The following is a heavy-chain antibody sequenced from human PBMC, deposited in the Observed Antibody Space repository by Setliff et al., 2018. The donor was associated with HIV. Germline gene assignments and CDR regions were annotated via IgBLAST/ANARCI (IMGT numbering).Heavy chain of an antibody. V-gene: IGHV4-39*01. CDR2: IYYIGIT. Sequence: PSETLSLTCTVSGDSISRSSYYWGWIRQPPGKGLEWIGNIYYIGITNYYPSLESRVTISVDTSKNQFSLKVNSVTAADTAVYYCARRERYYDILTGRVFDGFDIWGQGTMVTVSS. CDR3: ARRERYYDILTGRVFDGFDI. J-gene: IGHJ3*02. D-gene: IGHD3-9*01. CDR1: GDSISRSSYY.